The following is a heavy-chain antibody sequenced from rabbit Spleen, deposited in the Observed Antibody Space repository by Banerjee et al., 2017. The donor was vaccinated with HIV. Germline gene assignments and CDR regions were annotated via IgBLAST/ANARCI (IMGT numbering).Heavy chain of an antibody. V-gene: IGHV1S40*01. Sequence: QSLEESGGDLVKPGASLTLTCTASGFSFSSNYWICWVRQAPGKGLEWIACIDVTKTGRAYFAPWAKGRFTISKPSSTTVTLQMTSLTAADTATYFCARDAAGREDFNLWGPGTLVTVS. J-gene: IGHJ4*01. CDR1: GFSFSSNYW. CDR3: ARDAAGREDFNL. D-gene: IGHD4-2*01. CDR2: IDVTKTGRA.